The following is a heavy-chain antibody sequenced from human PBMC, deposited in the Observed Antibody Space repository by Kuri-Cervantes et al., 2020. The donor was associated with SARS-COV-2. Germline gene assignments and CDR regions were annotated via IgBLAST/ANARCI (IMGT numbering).Heavy chain of an antibody. D-gene: IGHD3-3*01. CDR3: ARGDSYYDFWSGPRGGPYYFDY. J-gene: IGHJ4*02. CDR1: GGSFSGYY. V-gene: IGHV4-59*01. Sequence: SQTLSLTCAVYGGSFSGYYWSWSRQSPGKGLEWIVYIYYSGSTNYNPSLKSRVTISVDTSKNQFSLKLSSVTAADTAVYYCARGDSYYDFWSGPRGGPYYFDYWGQGTLVTVSS. CDR2: IYYSGST.